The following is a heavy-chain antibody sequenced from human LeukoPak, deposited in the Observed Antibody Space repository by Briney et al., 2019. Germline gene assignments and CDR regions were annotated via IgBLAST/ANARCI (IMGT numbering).Heavy chain of an antibody. CDR2: IYYSGST. Sequence: PSETLSLTCTVSGGSISSSSYYWGWIRQPPGKGLEWIGSIYYSGSTYYNPSLKSRVTISVDTSKNQFSLKLSSVTAADTAVYYCARGPSISQLGSRNRRIPLDYWGQGTLVTVSS. CDR3: ARGPSISQLGSRNRRIPLDY. J-gene: IGHJ4*02. D-gene: IGHD2-15*01. V-gene: IGHV4-39*07. CDR1: GGSISSSSYY.